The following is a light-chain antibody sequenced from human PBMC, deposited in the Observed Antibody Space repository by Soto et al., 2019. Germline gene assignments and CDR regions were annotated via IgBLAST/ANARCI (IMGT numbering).Light chain of an antibody. CDR2: WGS. CDR1: QSVLYSSNNKNY. J-gene: IGKJ3*01. V-gene: IGKV4-1*01. Sequence: DIVMTQSPDSLAVSLGERATVNCKSSQSVLYSSNNKNYLAWYQQKPGQPPKLLIYWGSTRESGVPDRFSGSGSGTDFTLIISSLQAEDVAVYYCQQYYSTPRFTFGPGNKVDIK. CDR3: QQYYSTPRFT.